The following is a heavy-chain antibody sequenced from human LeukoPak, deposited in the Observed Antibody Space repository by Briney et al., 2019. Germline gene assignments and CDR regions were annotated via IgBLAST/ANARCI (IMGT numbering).Heavy chain of an antibody. Sequence: GGSLRLSCAASGFTFSSYWMHWVRQVPGKGLVWVSGINTDGSTTSYADSVKGRFTISRDNAKNTLYLQMNSLRAEDTAVYYCARDRYSNYGAVDAFDIWGQGTMVTVSS. J-gene: IGHJ3*02. CDR1: GFTFSSYW. D-gene: IGHD4-11*01. CDR2: INTDGSTT. V-gene: IGHV3-74*01. CDR3: ARDRYSNYGAVDAFDI.